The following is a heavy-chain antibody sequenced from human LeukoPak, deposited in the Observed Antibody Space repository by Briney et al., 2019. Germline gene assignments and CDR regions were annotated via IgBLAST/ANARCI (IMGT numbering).Heavy chain of an antibody. J-gene: IGHJ4*02. CDR3: ARDFLRDYGDPFDS. D-gene: IGHD4-17*01. CDR1: GFTFDDYA. V-gene: IGHV3-9*01. Sequence: GRSLRLSCAASGFTFDDYAMHWVRQAPGKGLEWVSGISWNSGSIGYADSVKGRFTISRDNAKNSLYLQMNSLRAEDTAVYYCARDFLRDYGDPFDSWGQGTLVTVSS. CDR2: ISWNSGSI.